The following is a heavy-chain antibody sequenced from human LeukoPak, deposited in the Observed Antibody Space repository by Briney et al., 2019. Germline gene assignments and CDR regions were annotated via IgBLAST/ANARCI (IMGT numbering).Heavy chain of an antibody. CDR2: IYYSGIT. J-gene: IGHJ4*02. CDR3: ARLLIYCSSTSCHFDY. D-gene: IGHD2-2*01. Sequence: SETLSLTCTVSGGSISSSNYYWGWIRQPPGKGLEWIGSIYYSGITYYNPSLKSRVTISVETSNNQFSLKLSSVTAADTAMYYCARLLIYCSSTSCHFDYWGQGTVVALSS. V-gene: IGHV4-39*01. CDR1: GGSISSSNYY.